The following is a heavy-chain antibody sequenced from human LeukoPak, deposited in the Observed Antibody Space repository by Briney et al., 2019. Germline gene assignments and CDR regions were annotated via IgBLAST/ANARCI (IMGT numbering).Heavy chain of an antibody. Sequence: QSGGSLRLSCAASGFTFSSYEMNWVRQAPGKGLECVSYISSSGSTMYCADSVKGRFTISRDNAKNSLYLQMNSLRAEDTAVYYCARDFHCRSTACYAPDAFDIWGQGTLVTVSS. CDR2: ISSSGSTM. CDR3: ARDFHCRSTACYAPDAFDI. D-gene: IGHD2-2*01. J-gene: IGHJ3*02. CDR1: GFTFSSYE. V-gene: IGHV3-48*03.